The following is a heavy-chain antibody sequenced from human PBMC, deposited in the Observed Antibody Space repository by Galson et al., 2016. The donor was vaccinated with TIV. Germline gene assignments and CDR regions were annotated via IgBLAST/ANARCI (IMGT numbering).Heavy chain of an antibody. CDR1: GFAFRSFW. J-gene: IGHJ4*03. CDR2: IEEDGSET. CDR3: FIGHYSDS. Sequence: SLRLSCAASGFAFRSFWMSWVRQAPGKGLEWVANIEEDGSETYYVDSVKGRFTISRDNAKNSLHLQMNSLRAEDTAVYYCFIGHYSDSWGQGTMVPVS. D-gene: IGHD3-16*02. V-gene: IGHV3-7*01.